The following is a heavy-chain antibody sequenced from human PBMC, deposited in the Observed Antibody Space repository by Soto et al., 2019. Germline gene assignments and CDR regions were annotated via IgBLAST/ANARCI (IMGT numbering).Heavy chain of an antibody. CDR1: GSTFSSHG. V-gene: IGHV3-33*01. D-gene: IGHD3-10*01. CDR2: IWYDGSNK. Sequence: QVQLVESGGGVVQPGRSLRLSCAASGSTFSSHGMHWVRQAPGKGLEWVALIWYDGSNKDYADSVKGRFTISRDNVKNKLFLQMNSLRAEDTAVYYCARWEGTGRGFDCWGQGTLVTVSS. CDR3: ARWEGTGRGFDC. J-gene: IGHJ4*02.